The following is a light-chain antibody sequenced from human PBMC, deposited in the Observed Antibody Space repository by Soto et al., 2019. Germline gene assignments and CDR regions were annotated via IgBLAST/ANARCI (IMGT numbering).Light chain of an antibody. CDR1: QSVSSY. J-gene: IGKJ1*01. Sequence: EIVLTQSPGTLSLSPGERATLSCRASQSVSSYLAWYQQKPGQAPRLLIYDASNRATGIPARFSGSGSGTDLTITISSLEPEDFEVYYCQQRSNWLWTFGQGTKVDIK. CDR2: DAS. CDR3: QQRSNWLWT. V-gene: IGKV3-11*01.